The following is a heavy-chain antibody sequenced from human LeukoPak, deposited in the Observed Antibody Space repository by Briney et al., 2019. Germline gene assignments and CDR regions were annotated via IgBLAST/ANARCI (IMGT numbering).Heavy chain of an antibody. J-gene: IGHJ4*02. V-gene: IGHV3-9*01. CDR3: AKVRGYSYGYCFDY. Sequence: GGSLRLSCAASGFTFDDYAMHWVRQAPGKGLEWVSGISWNSGSIGYADSVKGRFTISRDNAKNSLYLQMSSLRAEDTALYYCAKVRGYSYGYCFDYWGQGTLVTVSS. CDR2: ISWNSGSI. CDR1: GFTFDDYA. D-gene: IGHD5-18*01.